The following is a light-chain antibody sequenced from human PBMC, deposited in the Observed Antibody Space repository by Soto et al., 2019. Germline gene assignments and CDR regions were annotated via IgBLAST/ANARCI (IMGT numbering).Light chain of an antibody. Sequence: EIVLTQSPGTLSLSPGERATLSCRASQSVSSSYLAWYQQKPGQAPRLLIYGASSRATGIPARFSGSGSGTDFTLTISSLQSEDFAVYYCQQYSNWPYTFGQGTKVDIK. J-gene: IGKJ2*01. V-gene: IGKV3-20*01. CDR1: QSVSSSY. CDR2: GAS. CDR3: QQYSNWPYT.